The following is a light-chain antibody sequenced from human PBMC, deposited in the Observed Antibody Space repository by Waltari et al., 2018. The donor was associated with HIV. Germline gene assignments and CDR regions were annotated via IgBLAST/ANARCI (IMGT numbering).Light chain of an antibody. CDR1: RGISSH. Sequence: DIQLTQSPSFLSASVGDRVTITCRASRGISSHLDWYQQKPGKAPILLIYAASTLQSGVPSRFRGSGSGTEFTLTISSLQPEDFATYYCQQFNSYPLTFGGGTKVEIK. CDR2: AAS. V-gene: IGKV1-9*01. J-gene: IGKJ4*01. CDR3: QQFNSYPLT.